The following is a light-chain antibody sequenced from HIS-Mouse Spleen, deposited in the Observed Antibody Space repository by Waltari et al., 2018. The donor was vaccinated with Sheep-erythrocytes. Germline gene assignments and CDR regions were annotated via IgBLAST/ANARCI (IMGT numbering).Light chain of an antibody. V-gene: IGKV3-11*01. CDR1: QSVSSY. CDR2: DAS. CDR3: QQRSNWYT. Sequence: EIVLTQSPATLSLSPGERATLSCRASQSVSSYLAWYQQKPGQAPRLLIYDASNRATGIPARFSGSGSETDFTLTIRSLEPEDFAVYYCQQRSNWYTFGQGTKLEIK. J-gene: IGKJ2*01.